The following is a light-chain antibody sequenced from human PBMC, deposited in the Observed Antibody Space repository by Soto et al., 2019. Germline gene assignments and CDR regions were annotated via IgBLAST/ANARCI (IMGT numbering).Light chain of an antibody. CDR3: CSYVGSSIWV. CDR1: SSDVGSYNL. V-gene: IGLV2-23*01. J-gene: IGLJ3*02. Sequence: QSVLTQPASVSGSPGQSITISCTGTSSDVGSYNLVSWYQQHPGKAPKLMIYKGSKRPSGVSNRFSGSKSGNTASLTISGLQAEDEADYYCCSYVGSSIWVFGGGTKLTVL. CDR2: KGS.